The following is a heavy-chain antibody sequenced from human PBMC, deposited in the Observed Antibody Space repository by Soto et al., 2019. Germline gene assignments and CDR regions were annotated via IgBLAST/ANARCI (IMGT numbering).Heavy chain of an antibody. Sequence: PSETLSLTCSVSGDSIVSSSSYWVLIRQHPGYGLEWIGYIFFNGGTFYNPSLQSRLSISVDTSKNRFSLKLSSVTAADTAVYYCARATTSYYGPGSCDYWGQGTLVTVSS. V-gene: IGHV4-31*03. CDR2: IFFNGGT. J-gene: IGHJ4*02. CDR3: ARATTSYYGPGSCDY. CDR1: GDSIVSSSSY. D-gene: IGHD3-10*01.